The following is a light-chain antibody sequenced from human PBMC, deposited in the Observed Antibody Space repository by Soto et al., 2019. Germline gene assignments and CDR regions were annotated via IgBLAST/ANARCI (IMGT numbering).Light chain of an antibody. CDR2: GAS. V-gene: IGKV3-20*01. Sequence: EVVLTQSPGTLSLSPGERATLSCRASQSVGNNYLAWYQQKPGQAPRLLIYGASSRATDIPDRFAGSGSGTDFTLTISRLEQEDFAVYYCQQYGNSPRTFGQGTKVDIK. CDR3: QQYGNSPRT. CDR1: QSVGNNY. J-gene: IGKJ1*01.